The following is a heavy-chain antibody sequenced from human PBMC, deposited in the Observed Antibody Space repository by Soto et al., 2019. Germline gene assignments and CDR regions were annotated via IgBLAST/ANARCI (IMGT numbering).Heavy chain of an antibody. Sequence: QVQLVQSGAEVKEPGASVKVSCMASGFTFQNYHMHWVRQAPGQGLEWMGIIHPSGDTTTYAQNFQVRLAMTRDTSTSKAYMELSSLTSEDTAVYYCAKDLWGSWTVDYWGQGTLIPVSS. D-gene: IGHD3-16*01. CDR1: GFTFQNYH. J-gene: IGHJ4*02. CDR2: IHPSGDTT. V-gene: IGHV1-46*02. CDR3: AKDLWGSWTVDY.